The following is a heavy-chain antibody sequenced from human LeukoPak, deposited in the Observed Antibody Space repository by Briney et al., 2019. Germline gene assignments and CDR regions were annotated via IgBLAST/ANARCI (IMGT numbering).Heavy chain of an antibody. D-gene: IGHD6-13*01. J-gene: IGHJ6*03. Sequence: SETLSLTCAVYGGSFSGYYWSWIRQPPGKGLEWIGEINHSGSTNYNPSLKSRVTISVDTSKNQFSLKLSSVTAADTAVYYCARGGDPLGIAAAGTNDPYYYYYYMDVWGKGTTVTVSS. CDR1: GGSFSGYY. V-gene: IGHV4-34*01. CDR3: ARGGDPLGIAAAGTNDPYYYYYYMDV. CDR2: INHSGST.